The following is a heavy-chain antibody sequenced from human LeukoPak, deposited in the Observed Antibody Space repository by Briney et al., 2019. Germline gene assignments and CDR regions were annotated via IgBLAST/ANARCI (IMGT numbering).Heavy chain of an antibody. CDR1: GFTFSSYG. CDR3: AKDLAAMDTPYYFDY. CDR2: ISGSGGST. J-gene: IGHJ4*02. D-gene: IGHD5-18*01. Sequence: GRSLRLSCAASGFTFSSYGMHWVRQAPGKGLEWVSAISGSGGSTYYADSVKGRFTISRDNSKNTLYLQMNSLRAEDTAVYYCAKDLAAMDTPYYFDYWGQGTLVTVSS. V-gene: IGHV3-23*01.